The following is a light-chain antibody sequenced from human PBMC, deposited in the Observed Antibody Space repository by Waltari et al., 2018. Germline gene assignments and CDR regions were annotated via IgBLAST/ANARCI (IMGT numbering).Light chain of an antibody. J-gene: IGLJ2*01. CDR3: QSADSSASYVV. CDR2: KDR. V-gene: IGLV3-25*03. Sequence: SFELTQPPSVSVSPGQTARIPCSGDALGKKYAYWYQQRPGQAPGVVIYKDRERPSGIPERFSGSGSGTTVTLTIDGVHAEDEADYYCQSADSSASYVVFGGGTKLTVL. CDR1: ALGKKY.